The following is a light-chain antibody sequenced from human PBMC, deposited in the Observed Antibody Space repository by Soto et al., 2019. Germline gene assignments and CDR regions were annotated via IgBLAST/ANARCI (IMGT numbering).Light chain of an antibody. CDR2: DDD. Sequence: SYELTQAPSVSVAPGQTASITCGANNIGVRSVHWHQKKPGQAPVLVVYDDDARPSGIPGRVSGSNSGNTATLTITRVEAGDEADYYCQVWDDSRDQQVFGGGTKLTVL. V-gene: IGLV3-21*02. CDR3: QVWDDSRDQQV. J-gene: IGLJ3*02. CDR1: NIGVRS.